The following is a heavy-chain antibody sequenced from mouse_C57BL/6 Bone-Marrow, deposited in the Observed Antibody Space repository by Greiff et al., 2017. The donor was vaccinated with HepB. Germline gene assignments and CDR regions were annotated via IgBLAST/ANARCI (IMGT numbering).Heavy chain of an antibody. J-gene: IGHJ1*03. Sequence: EVMLVESGGGLVKPGGSLKLSCAASGFTFSDYGMHWVRQAPEKGLEWVAYISSGSSTIYYADTVKGRFTISRDNAKNTLFLQMTSLRSEDTAMYYCARNYYGNYALLYWYFDVWGTGTTVTVSS. CDR2: ISSGSSTI. V-gene: IGHV5-17*01. CDR3: ARNYYGNYALLYWYFDV. CDR1: GFTFSDYG. D-gene: IGHD2-1*01.